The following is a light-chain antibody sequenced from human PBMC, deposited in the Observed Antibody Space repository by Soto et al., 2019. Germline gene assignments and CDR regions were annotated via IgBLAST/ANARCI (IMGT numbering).Light chain of an antibody. Sequence: EIVVTQSPATLSVSPGERATLSCRASQTVGSNFAWYQQTPGQAPRLLIYAASTRATGIPARFSGSGSGTEFTLTISSLQSEDFAVYYCHQYNNWPLGTFGPGTKLEIK. CDR3: HQYNNWPLGT. J-gene: IGKJ2*01. CDR2: AAS. CDR1: QTVGSN. V-gene: IGKV3-15*01.